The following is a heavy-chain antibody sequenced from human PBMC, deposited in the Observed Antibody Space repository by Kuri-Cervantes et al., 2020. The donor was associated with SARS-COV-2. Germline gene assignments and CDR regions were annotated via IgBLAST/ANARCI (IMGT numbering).Heavy chain of an antibody. Sequence: ASVKVSCKASGYTFIDYYMNWVPQAPGQGLEWMGRINPNSGGTNSAQKFQGRVTVTRDTSISTGYKDLSRLRSDDTVVYYCARGTLQQLVRNWFDPWGQGTLVTVSS. CDR3: ARGTLQQLVRNWFDP. CDR2: INPNSGGT. V-gene: IGHV1-2*05. J-gene: IGHJ5*02. D-gene: IGHD6-13*01. CDR1: GYTFIDYY.